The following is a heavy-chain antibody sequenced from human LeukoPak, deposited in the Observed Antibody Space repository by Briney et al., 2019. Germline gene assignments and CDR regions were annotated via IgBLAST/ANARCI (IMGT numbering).Heavy chain of an antibody. Sequence: GESLKISCQGSGPSFINFWIAWVRQMPGKGLEWMGIVYPRDSDTRYSPSFQGQVTISADKSISTACLQWSSLKASDTAIYYCARCGYSGYGMDVWGQGTTVTVSS. J-gene: IGHJ6*02. CDR3: ARCGYSGYGMDV. CDR1: GPSFINFW. V-gene: IGHV5-51*01. CDR2: VYPRDSDT. D-gene: IGHD5-12*01.